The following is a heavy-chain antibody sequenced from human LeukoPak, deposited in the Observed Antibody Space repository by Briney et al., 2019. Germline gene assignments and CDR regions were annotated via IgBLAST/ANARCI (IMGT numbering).Heavy chain of an antibody. CDR1: GFTFDDYA. V-gene: IGHV3-9*01. Sequence: GRSLRLSCAASGFTFDDYAMHWVRQAPGKGLEWVSGISWNSGSIGYADSVKGRFTISRDNAKNTLYLQMNSLRAEDTAVYYCASEEAAAAYDYWGQGTLVTVSS. CDR2: ISWNSGSI. J-gene: IGHJ4*02. CDR3: ASEEAAAAYDY. D-gene: IGHD6-13*01.